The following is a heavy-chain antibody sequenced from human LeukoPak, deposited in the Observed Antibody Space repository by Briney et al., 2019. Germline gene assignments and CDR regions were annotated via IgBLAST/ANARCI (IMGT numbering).Heavy chain of an antibody. V-gene: IGHV1-3*01. Sequence: GASVKVSCKASGGTFSSYAISWVRQAPGQRLEWMGWINAGNGNTKYSQKFQGRVTITRDTSASTAYMELSSLRSEDTAVYYCARASRIAWSNWFDPWGQGTLVTVSS. D-gene: IGHD6-6*01. CDR1: GGTFSSYA. CDR3: ARASRIAWSNWFDP. CDR2: INAGNGNT. J-gene: IGHJ5*02.